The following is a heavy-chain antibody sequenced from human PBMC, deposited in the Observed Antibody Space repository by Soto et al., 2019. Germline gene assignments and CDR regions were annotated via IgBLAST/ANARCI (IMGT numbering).Heavy chain of an antibody. D-gene: IGHD1-7*01. CDR2: ISAYNGNT. Sequence: ASVKVSCKASGYTFTSYGISWVRQAPGQGLEWMGWISAYNGNTNYAQKLQGRVTMTTDTSTSTAYMELRSLRSDDTAVYYCAGVEVPMNWFDPCGQGTLVTVSS. V-gene: IGHV1-18*01. J-gene: IGHJ5*02. CDR1: GYTFTSYG. CDR3: AGVEVPMNWFDP.